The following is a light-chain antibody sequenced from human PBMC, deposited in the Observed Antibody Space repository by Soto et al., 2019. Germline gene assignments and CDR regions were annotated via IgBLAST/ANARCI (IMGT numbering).Light chain of an antibody. V-gene: IGLV2-14*03. CDR1: SSDIGGSNY. J-gene: IGLJ1*01. CDR2: GVS. CDR3: YSSRSSSSTFYV. Sequence: QSVLTQPASVSGSPGQSITISCAGTSSDIGGSNYVSWYQQHPGKAPKLMIYGVSNRPSGVSNRFSGSKSGNTASLTISGLQAEDEADYFCYSSRSSSSTFYVFGTGTKSPS.